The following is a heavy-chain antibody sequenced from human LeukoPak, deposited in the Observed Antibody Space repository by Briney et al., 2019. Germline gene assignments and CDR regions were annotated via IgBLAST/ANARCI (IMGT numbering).Heavy chain of an antibody. D-gene: IGHD3-22*01. V-gene: IGHV3-48*03. CDR2: ISSTGSTI. CDR3: ASDYYDRSQY. J-gene: IGHJ4*02. Sequence: PGGSLRLSCAASVYTFSSYEMNWVRQAPGKGLEWVSYISSTGSTIYYADSVKGRFTISRDNAKNSLYLQMNSLRAEDTAVYYCASDYYDRSQYWGQGTLVTVSS. CDR1: VYTFSSYE.